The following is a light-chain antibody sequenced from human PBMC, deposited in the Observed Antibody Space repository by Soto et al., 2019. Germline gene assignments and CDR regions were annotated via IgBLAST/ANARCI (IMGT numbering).Light chain of an antibody. CDR3: SSYTSRSTPV. CDR1: TNDVGYYNL. Sequence: QSALTQPASVSGSPGQSITISCIGVTNDVGYYNLVSWYQQLPGQAPRLIIYEDDKRPSGVSDRFSGSKSDNTASLTISGLQAEDEADYYCSSYTSRSTPVFGGGTKLTVL. CDR2: EDD. J-gene: IGLJ2*01. V-gene: IGLV2-14*02.